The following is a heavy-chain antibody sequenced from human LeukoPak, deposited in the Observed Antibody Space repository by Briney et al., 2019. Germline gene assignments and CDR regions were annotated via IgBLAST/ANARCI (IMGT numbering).Heavy chain of an antibody. CDR3: ATSSYGGNFGLFDY. CDR1: GFTFSSPW. J-gene: IGHJ4*02. Sequence: GGSLRLSCAASGFTFSSPWMHWVRHAPGKRLVWVSCINSDGRRTVYADSVKGRFTISRDNAKNTLYLLMNSLRAEDTAVYYCATSSYGGNFGLFDYWGQGSLVTVSS. D-gene: IGHD4-23*01. V-gene: IGHV3-74*01. CDR2: INSDGRRT.